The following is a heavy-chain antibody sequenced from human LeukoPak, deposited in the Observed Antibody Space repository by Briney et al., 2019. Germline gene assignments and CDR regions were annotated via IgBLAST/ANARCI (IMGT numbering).Heavy chain of an antibody. V-gene: IGHV5-51*01. CDR1: QYTFTSTW. CDR3: ARLHSPQRLVLLFDS. J-gene: IGHJ4*02. D-gene: IGHD6-19*01. Sequence: GESLKISCKDSQYTFTSTWIAWVRQMPGKGLEWMGIIHPGDSDTRYSPSFEGHVTISADKSTGTAYLQWRSLRASETAIYFCARLHSPQRLVLLFDSWGQGPLVTVAS. CDR2: IHPGDSDT.